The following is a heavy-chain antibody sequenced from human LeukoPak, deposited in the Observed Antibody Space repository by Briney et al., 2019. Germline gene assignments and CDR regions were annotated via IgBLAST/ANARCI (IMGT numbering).Heavy chain of an antibody. J-gene: IGHJ3*02. CDR2: ISGSGGST. V-gene: IGHV3-23*01. CDR3: AKDLWSGGSCCDAFDI. Sequence: PGASLRLSCAASGFTFSSYAMSWVRQAPEKGLEWVSGISGSGGSTYYADAVKGRFTISRDNSKNTLYLQMNSLRVEDTAVYYCAKDLWSGGSCCDAFDIWGQGTMVTVSS. D-gene: IGHD2-15*01. CDR1: GFTFSSYA.